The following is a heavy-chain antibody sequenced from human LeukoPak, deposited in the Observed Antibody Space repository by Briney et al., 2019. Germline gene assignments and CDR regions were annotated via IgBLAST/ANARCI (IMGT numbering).Heavy chain of an antibody. Sequence: PSETLSLTCTVSDDSISSSTYYWGWIRQPPGKGLEWIGYIYYSGSTNYNPSLKSRVTISVDTSKNQFSLKLSSVTAADTAVYYCARGADSSGYYSISYFDYWGQGTLVTVSS. CDR3: ARGADSSGYYSISYFDY. CDR2: IYYSGST. D-gene: IGHD3-22*01. V-gene: IGHV4-61*05. CDR1: DDSISSSTYY. J-gene: IGHJ4*02.